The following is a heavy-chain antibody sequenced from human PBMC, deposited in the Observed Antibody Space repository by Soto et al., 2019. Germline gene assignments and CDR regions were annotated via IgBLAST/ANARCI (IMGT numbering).Heavy chain of an antibody. CDR1: GFTFSSYA. J-gene: IGHJ6*02. CDR2: VSGSGSTT. Sequence: EVQLLESGGGLVQPGGSLRLSCVVSGFTFSSYAMTWVRQPPGKGLGWVSSVSGSGSTTYYADSVKGRFTISRDNSKNTIYLQINSLIVEDTAINYCAKPPDMVATAFYYYGLDVRGQGTAVTVSS. D-gene: IGHD5-12*01. CDR3: AKPPDMVATAFYYYGLDV. V-gene: IGHV3-23*01.